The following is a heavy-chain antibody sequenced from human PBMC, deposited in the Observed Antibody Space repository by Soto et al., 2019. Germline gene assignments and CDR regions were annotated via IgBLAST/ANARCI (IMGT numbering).Heavy chain of an antibody. D-gene: IGHD4-17*01. CDR2: ISYDGTNK. V-gene: IGHV3-30-3*01. CDR1: GFTFSHYA. CDR3: ASTVTMWYYFDY. Sequence: QVQLVESGGGVVQPGRSLRLSCAASGFTFSHYAVHWVRQAPGKGLEWVAVISYDGTNKYYADSVKGRFTISRDNSKNTLYLQMNSLRAEDTAVYHCASTVTMWYYFDYWGQGTLVTVSS. J-gene: IGHJ4*02.